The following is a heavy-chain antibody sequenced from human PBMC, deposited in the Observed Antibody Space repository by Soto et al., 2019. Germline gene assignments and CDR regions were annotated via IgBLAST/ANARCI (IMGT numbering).Heavy chain of an antibody. CDR2: IRSKANSYAT. V-gene: IGHV3-73*02. CDR3: TRQGHYYDSSGYYAVSDY. Sequence: EVQLVESGGGLVQPGGSLKLSCAASGFTFSGSAMHWVRQASGKGLEWVGRIRSKANSYATAYAASVKGRFTISRDDSKNTAYLQMISLKTEDTAVYYCTRQGHYYDSSGYYAVSDYWGQGTLVTVSS. D-gene: IGHD3-22*01. J-gene: IGHJ4*02. CDR1: GFTFSGSA.